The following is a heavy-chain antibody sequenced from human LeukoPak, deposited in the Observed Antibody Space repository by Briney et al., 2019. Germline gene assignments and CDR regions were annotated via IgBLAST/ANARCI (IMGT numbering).Heavy chain of an antibody. V-gene: IGHV4-34*01. D-gene: IGHD3-9*01. CDR1: GGSFSGYY. J-gene: IGHJ4*02. CDR3: ARQITYYDILTGYQYYFDY. CDR2: INHSGST. Sequence: SETLSLTCAVYGGSFSGYYWSWIRQPPGKGLEWIGEINHSGSTNYNPSLKSRVTISVDTSKNQFSLNLSSVTAADTAVYYCARQITYYDILTGYQYYFDYWGQGTLVTVSS.